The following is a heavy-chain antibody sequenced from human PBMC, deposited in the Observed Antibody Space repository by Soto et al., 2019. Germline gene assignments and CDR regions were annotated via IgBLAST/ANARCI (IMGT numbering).Heavy chain of an antibody. V-gene: IGHV3-7*01. D-gene: IGHD2-8*01. Sequence: PGGSLSRSCAAFGFIFNSYFMRWVRLAPGKGLDWVANIKQDGSEKYYVDSVKGRFTISRDNAENSLYLQMNSLRVEDTAVYYCVRYVRDGLYYFDLWGRGIPVPLSP. CDR1: GFIFNSYF. CDR3: VRYVRDGLYYFDL. CDR2: IKQDGSEK. J-gene: IGHJ4*02.